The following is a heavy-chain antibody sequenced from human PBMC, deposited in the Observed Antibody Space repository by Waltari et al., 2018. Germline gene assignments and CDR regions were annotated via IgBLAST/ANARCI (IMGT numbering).Heavy chain of an antibody. V-gene: IGHV3-30*01. Sequence: QVQLVESGGGVVQPGRSLRLSCAASGFTFSSYAMHWVRQAPGKGREWVAGISYEGSNKYYADSVQGRFTISRDNSKNTLYRQMNSMRAEDTAVYYCARDPVSNYGYFDYWGQGTLVTVSS. J-gene: IGHJ4*02. CDR2: ISYEGSNK. CDR1: GFTFSSYA. CDR3: ARDPVSNYGYFDY. D-gene: IGHD4-4*01.